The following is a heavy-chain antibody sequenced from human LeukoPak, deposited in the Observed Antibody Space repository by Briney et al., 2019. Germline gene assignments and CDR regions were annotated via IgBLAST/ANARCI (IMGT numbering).Heavy chain of an antibody. V-gene: IGHV3-48*01. CDR2: ISSGSSTI. J-gene: IGHJ4*02. CDR1: GFAFSGYS. D-gene: IGHD2-8*02. Sequence: GGSLRLSCAASGFAFSGYSMNWVRQAPGKGLEWLSYISSGSSTIYYADSVKGRFTSSRDNAKNSLYLQMNSLRAEDTAVYYCARSRTGNYFDYWGQGTLVTVSS. CDR3: ARSRTGNYFDY.